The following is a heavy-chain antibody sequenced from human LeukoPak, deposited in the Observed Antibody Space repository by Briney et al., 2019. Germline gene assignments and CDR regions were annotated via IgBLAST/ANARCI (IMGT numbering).Heavy chain of an antibody. CDR2: ISYDGSNK. Sequence: PGGSLRLSCAASGFTFSSYAMHWVRQAPGKGLERVAVISYDGSNKYYADSVKGRFTISRDNSKNTLYLQMNSLRAEDTAVYYCARDLFGGSYFVYWGQGTLVTVSS. CDR1: GFTFSSYA. D-gene: IGHD3-16*01. CDR3: ARDLFGGSYFVY. V-gene: IGHV3-30-3*01. J-gene: IGHJ4*02.